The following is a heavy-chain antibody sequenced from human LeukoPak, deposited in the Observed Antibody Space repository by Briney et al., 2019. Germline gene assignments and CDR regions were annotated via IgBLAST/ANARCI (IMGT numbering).Heavy chain of an antibody. V-gene: IGHV4-39*01. Sequence: SETLSLTCTVSGGSISSYYWGWVRQPPGKGLEWIGSIFYSGSTYYNPSLKSRVTISVDTSKNQFSLKLNSVTAADTAVYYCARQTYTSGLYPYSQHSGPSNPVTVSS. CDR1: GGSISSYY. CDR3: ARQTYTSGLYPYSQH. J-gene: IGHJ1*01. CDR2: IFYSGST. D-gene: IGHD6-19*01.